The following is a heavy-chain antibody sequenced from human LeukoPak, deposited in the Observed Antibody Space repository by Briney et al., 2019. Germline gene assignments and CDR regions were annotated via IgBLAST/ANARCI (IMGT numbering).Heavy chain of an antibody. D-gene: IGHD2-2*03. Sequence: SVKVSCMASGGTFSSYAISWVRQAPGQGLEWMGGIIPIFGTANYAQKFQGRVTITADESTSTAYMELSGLRSEDTAVYYCARAMDIVVVPAASYDYWGQGTLVTVSS. CDR1: GGTFSSYA. V-gene: IGHV1-69*13. CDR2: IIPIFGTA. J-gene: IGHJ4*02. CDR3: ARAMDIVVVPAASYDY.